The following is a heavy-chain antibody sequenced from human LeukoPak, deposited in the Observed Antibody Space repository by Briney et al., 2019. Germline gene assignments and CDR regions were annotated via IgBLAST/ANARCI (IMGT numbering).Heavy chain of an antibody. D-gene: IGHD4-11*01. V-gene: IGHV4-30-4*08. Sequence: PSQTLSLTCTVSGGSIGSGDYYWSWIRQPPGKGLEWIGYIYYSGSTYYNPSLKSRVTISVDTSKNQFSLKLSSVTAADTAVYYCARDRDYSNNDAFDIWGQGTMVTVSS. CDR2: IYYSGST. CDR1: GGSIGSGDYY. J-gene: IGHJ3*02. CDR3: ARDRDYSNNDAFDI.